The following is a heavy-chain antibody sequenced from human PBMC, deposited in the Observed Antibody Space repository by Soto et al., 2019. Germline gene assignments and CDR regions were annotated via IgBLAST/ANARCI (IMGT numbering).Heavy chain of an antibody. CDR3: ARTNRGYCSGGSCYTRNGLDV. V-gene: IGHV3-30-3*01. J-gene: IGHJ6*02. CDR2: ISYDGSNE. CDR1: GFTFSSYW. D-gene: IGHD2-15*01. Sequence: GGSLRLSCAASGFTFSSYWMHWVRQAPGKGLVWVSVISYDGSNENYADSVKGRFTISRDNSKNTLSLQMSSLRGEDTAVYYCARTNRGYCSGGSCYTRNGLDVWGPGTAVTVSS.